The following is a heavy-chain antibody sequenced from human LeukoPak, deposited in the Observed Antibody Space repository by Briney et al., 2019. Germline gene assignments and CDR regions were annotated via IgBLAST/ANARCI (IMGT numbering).Heavy chain of an antibody. V-gene: IGHV3-30*04. Sequence: PGGSLRLSCAASGFTFSSFALHWVRQAPGKGLEWVAVISYDGSNKYYADSVKGRFSISRDNSKNTVYLQMNRLRAEDTAVIYCVKDRRISGYHDAFDMWGPGTMVTVSS. CDR1: GFTFSSFA. J-gene: IGHJ3*02. CDR3: VKDRRISGYHDAFDM. CDR2: ISYDGSNK. D-gene: IGHD3-22*01.